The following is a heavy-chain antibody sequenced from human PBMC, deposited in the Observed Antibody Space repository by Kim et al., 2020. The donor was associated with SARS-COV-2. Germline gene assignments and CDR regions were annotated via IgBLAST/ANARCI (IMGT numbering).Heavy chain of an antibody. CDR2: IYHSGST. D-gene: IGHD6-19*01. V-gene: IGHV4-38-2*02. Sequence: SETLSLTCTVSGYSISSGYYWGWIRQPPGKGLEWIGSIYHSGSTYYNPSLKSRVTISVDTSKNQFSLKLSSVTAADTAVYYCARLPEQWLVYFDYWGQGT. J-gene: IGHJ4*02. CDR3: ARLPEQWLVYFDY. CDR1: GYSISSGYY.